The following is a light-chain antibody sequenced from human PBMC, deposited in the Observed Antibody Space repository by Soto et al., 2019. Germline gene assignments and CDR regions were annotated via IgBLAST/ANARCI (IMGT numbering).Light chain of an antibody. CDR2: GAS. Sequence: EIVLTQSPCTLSLSPGDRAALSCRASQSVSGNNLAWYQQQPGQAPTILIYGASNRATGIPERFSGTGAGTDFTPTISRLAHEDFAMYYCQQYGGTPPYSFGQGTKVEV. V-gene: IGKV3-20*01. CDR3: QQYGGTPPYS. J-gene: IGKJ2*03. CDR1: QSVSGNN.